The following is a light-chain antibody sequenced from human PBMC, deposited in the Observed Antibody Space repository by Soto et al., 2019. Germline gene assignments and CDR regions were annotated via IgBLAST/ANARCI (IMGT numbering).Light chain of an antibody. Sequence: QPVLTQPPSVSGAPGQRVTISCSGNTSNVGAGHDVHWYQQLPGTAPKLLIYEDNIRPSGVPDRFSGSKSGTSASLAITGLQPEDEADYYCQSYESSLSGVIFGGGTKLTVL. J-gene: IGLJ2*01. CDR2: EDN. CDR1: TSNVGAGHD. V-gene: IGLV1-40*01. CDR3: QSYESSLSGVI.